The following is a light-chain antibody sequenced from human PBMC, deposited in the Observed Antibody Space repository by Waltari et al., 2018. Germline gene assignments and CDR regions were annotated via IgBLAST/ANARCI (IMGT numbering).Light chain of an antibody. CDR1: SSNIGSNY. V-gene: IGLV1-47*01. CDR2: RNK. Sequence: QSVLTQPPSASGTPGQRVTISCSGSSSNIGSNYVYWYQQLPGTAPKLLIYRNKQRPSGVPDRFSASKSGTSASLAISGLRSEDEADYYCTTWDDSLSGPVFGGGTKLTVL. CDR3: TTWDDSLSGPV. J-gene: IGLJ2*01.